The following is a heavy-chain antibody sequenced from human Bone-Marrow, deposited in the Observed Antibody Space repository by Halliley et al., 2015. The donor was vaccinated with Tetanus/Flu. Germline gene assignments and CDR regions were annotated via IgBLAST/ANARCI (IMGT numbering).Heavy chain of an antibody. CDR3: ARDLTYAGAFDI. CDR2: VPPSGHT. J-gene: IGHJ3*02. V-gene: IGHV4-59*01. D-gene: IGHD2-8*01. Sequence: GGVGYVPPSGHTNPTPPPKGRAAISVDTSKNQFSLRLNSVSAADTAVYYCARDLTYAGAFDIWGQGTMVTVSS.